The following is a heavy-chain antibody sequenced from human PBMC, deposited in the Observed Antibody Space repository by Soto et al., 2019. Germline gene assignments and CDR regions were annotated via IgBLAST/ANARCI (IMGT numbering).Heavy chain of an antibody. V-gene: IGHV4-31*03. CDR1: GGSISSGGYY. CDR2: IYYSGST. J-gene: IGHJ4*02. D-gene: IGHD1-26*01. CDR3: ARDPGGYYFDY. Sequence: QVQLQESGPGLVKPSQTLSLTCTVSGGSISSGGYYWSWIRQHPGKGLEWIGYIYYSGSTYYNPSLKGXXTXSGXTSKNQFTLKLSSVTAADTAVYYCARDPGGYYFDYWGQGTLVTVSS.